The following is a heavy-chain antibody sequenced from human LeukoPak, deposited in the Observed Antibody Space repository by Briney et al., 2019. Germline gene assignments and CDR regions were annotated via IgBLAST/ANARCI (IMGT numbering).Heavy chain of an antibody. CDR3: AKGHHSSGWDEFDY. D-gene: IGHD6-19*01. CDR1: GFTFSSYT. CDR2: ISNSGGST. J-gene: IGHJ4*02. Sequence: PGGSLRLSCAASGFTFSSYTMSWVRQAPRKGLEWVSTISNSGGSTYYADSVKGRFTISRDNSKNTLFLQMNSLRAEDTAVYYCAKGHHSSGWDEFDYWGQGTLVTVSS. V-gene: IGHV3-23*01.